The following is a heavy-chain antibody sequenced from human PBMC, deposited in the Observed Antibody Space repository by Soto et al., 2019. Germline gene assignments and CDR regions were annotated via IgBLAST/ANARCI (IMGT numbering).Heavy chain of an antibody. CDR2: IDPSDSQT. CDR3: ARQIYDSDTGPNFQYYFDS. V-gene: IGHV5-10-1*01. CDR1: GCSFAGYW. D-gene: IGHD3-22*01. Sequence: GESMKISCKGSGCSFAGYWITWVRQKPGKGLEWMGRIDPSDSQTYYSPSFRGHVTISATKSITTVFLQWSSLRASDTAMYYCARQIYDSDTGPNFQYYFDSWGQGTPVTVSS. J-gene: IGHJ4*02.